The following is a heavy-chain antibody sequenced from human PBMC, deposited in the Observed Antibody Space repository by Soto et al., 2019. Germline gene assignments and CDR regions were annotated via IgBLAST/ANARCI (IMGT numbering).Heavy chain of an antibody. D-gene: IGHD3-10*01. V-gene: IGHV4-59*01. CDR2: IYYSGST. J-gene: IGHJ5*02. Sequence: SETLSLTCTVSGGSISSYYWSWIRQPPGKGLEWIGYIYYSGSTNYNPSLKSRVTISVDTSKNQFSLKLSSVTAADTAVYYCAGATHWVRGWGWFDPWGQGTLVTVSS. CDR1: GGSISSYY. CDR3: AGATHWVRGWGWFDP.